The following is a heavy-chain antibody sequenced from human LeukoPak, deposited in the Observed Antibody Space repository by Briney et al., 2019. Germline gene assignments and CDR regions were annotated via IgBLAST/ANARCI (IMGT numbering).Heavy chain of an antibody. CDR2: ISSSSSYI. J-gene: IGHJ6*03. CDR1: GFTFSSYS. Sequence: GGSLRLSCAASGFTFSSYSMNWVRQAPGKGLEWVSSISSSSSYIYYADSVKGRFTISRDNAKNSLYLQMNSLRAEDTAVYYCARDLGERIAAAGIPPGTNYYYYYYMDVWGKGTTVTISS. V-gene: IGHV3-21*01. CDR3: ARDLGERIAAAGIPPGTNYYYYYYMDV. D-gene: IGHD6-13*01.